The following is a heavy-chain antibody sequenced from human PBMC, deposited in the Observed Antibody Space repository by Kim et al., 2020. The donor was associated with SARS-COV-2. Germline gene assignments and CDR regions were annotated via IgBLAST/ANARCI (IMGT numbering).Heavy chain of an antibody. D-gene: IGHD6-6*01. V-gene: IGHV3-21*01. J-gene: IGHJ6*02. CDR1: GFTFSSYS. Sequence: GGSLRLSCAASGFTFSSYSMNWVRQAPGKGLEWVSSISSSSSYIYYADSVKGRFTISRDNAKNSLYLQMNSLRAEDTAVYYCARDLPRIAARPIDYYYYGMDFWGQGTTVTVSS. CDR3: ARDLPRIAARPIDYYYYGMDF. CDR2: ISSSSSYI.